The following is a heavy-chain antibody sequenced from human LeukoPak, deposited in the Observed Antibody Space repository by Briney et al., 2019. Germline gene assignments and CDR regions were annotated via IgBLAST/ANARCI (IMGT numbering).Heavy chain of an antibody. V-gene: IGHV4-39*07. CDR3: KIYDSSGHYDPGAFDI. D-gene: IGHD3-22*01. J-gene: IGHJ3*02. CDR1: GGSISSSSYY. CDR2: IYYSGST. Sequence: SETLSLTCTVSGGSISSSSYYWGWIRQPPGKGLEWIGSIYYSGSTYYNPSLKSRVTISVDTSKNQFSLKLSSVTAADTAVYYCKIYDSSGHYDPGAFDIWGQGTMVTVSS.